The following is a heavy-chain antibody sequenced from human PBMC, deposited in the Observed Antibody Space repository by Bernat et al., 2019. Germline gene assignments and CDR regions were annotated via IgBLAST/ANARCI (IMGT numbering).Heavy chain of an antibody. J-gene: IGHJ4*02. Sequence: QVQLVESGGGVVQPGRSLRRSCAASGFTFSSYGMHWVRQAPGKGLEGVAVISYDGSNKYYADSVKGRFTISRDNSKNTLYLQMNSLRAEDTAVYYCAKWGRTYYYDSSGYSRFDYWGQGTLVTVSS. CDR2: ISYDGSNK. D-gene: IGHD3-22*01. V-gene: IGHV3-30*18. CDR1: GFTFSSYG. CDR3: AKWGRTYYYDSSGYSRFDY.